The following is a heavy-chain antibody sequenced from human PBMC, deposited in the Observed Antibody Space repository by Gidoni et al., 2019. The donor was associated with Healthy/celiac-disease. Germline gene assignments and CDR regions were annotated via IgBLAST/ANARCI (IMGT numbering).Heavy chain of an antibody. D-gene: IGHD6-13*01. CDR2: IIPILGIA. J-gene: IGHJ4*02. Sequence: QVQLVQSGAEVKKPGSSVKVSCKASGGTFSSYALSWVRQAPGQGLEWMGRIIPILGIANYAQKFQGRVTITADKSTSTAYMELSSLRSEDTAVYYCAREPSSSWSPDYWGQGTLVTVSS. CDR1: GGTFSSYA. CDR3: AREPSSSWSPDY. V-gene: IGHV1-69*04.